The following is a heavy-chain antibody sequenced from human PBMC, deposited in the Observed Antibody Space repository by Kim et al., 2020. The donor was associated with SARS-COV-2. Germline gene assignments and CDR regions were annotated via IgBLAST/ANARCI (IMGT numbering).Heavy chain of an antibody. CDR3: ARDSADCSSPSCYEDYYYGMAV. Sequence: GGSLRLSCAASGFTFSNYAMHWVRQAPGKGLEWVSVISYDGSNKYYADSVKGRFTISRDNSKNTLYLQMNSLRAEDTAVYYCARDSADCSSPSCYEDYYYGMAVWGQGTTCTVSS. V-gene: IGHV3-30*04. CDR1: GFTFSNYA. D-gene: IGHD2-2*01. CDR2: ISYDGSNK. J-gene: IGHJ6*02.